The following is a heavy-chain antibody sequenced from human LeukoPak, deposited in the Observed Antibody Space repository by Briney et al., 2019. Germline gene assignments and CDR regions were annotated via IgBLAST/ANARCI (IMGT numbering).Heavy chain of an antibody. V-gene: IGHV3-64*01. CDR2: ISSNGGST. J-gene: IGHJ5*02. CDR3: ARALGSSWYPGWFDP. Sequence: PGGSLRLSCAASGFTFSSYAMRWVRQAPGKGLEYVSAISSNGGSTYYANSVKGRFTISGDNSKNTLYLQMGSLRAEDMAVYYCARALGSSWYPGWFDPWGQGTLVTVSS. D-gene: IGHD6-13*01. CDR1: GFTFSSYA.